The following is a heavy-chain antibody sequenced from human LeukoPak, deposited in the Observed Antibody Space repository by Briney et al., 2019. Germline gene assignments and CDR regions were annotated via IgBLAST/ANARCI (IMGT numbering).Heavy chain of an antibody. CDR3: AKYRTYGDYAYYYYGMGV. CDR2: ISGSGGKT. J-gene: IGHJ6*02. V-gene: IGHV3-23*01. D-gene: IGHD4-17*01. CDR1: GFTFSYNA. Sequence: PGESLRLSCVASGFTFSYNAMSWVRQAPGKGLEWVSVISGSGGKTHYTDSVKGRFTISRDNSKNTLYLQMNSLRAEDTAIYYCAKYRTYGDYAYYYYGMGVWGQGTTVTVSS.